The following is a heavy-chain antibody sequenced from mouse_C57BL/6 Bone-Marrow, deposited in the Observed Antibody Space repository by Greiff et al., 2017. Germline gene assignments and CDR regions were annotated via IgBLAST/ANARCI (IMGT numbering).Heavy chain of an antibody. J-gene: IGHJ3*01. CDR2: IYPRSGNT. Sequence: QVQLQQSGAELARPGASVKLSCKASGYTFTSYGISWVKQRPGQGLEWIGEIYPRSGNTYYNEKFKGKATLTADKASSTAYMQLRSLTSEDSAVYFCARATMVTQFAYWGQGTPVTVSA. V-gene: IGHV1-81*01. CDR3: ARATMVTQFAY. CDR1: GYTFTSYG. D-gene: IGHD2-2*01.